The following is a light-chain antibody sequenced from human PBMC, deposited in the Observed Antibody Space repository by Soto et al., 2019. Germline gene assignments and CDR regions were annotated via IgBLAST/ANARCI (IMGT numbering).Light chain of an antibody. CDR3: QQYNNWPGT. Sequence: IVMTQSPATLSVSPGERATLSCRASQSFSNNLAWYQQKPGQAPRLLIYGASTRATGIPARFSGSGSGTEFTLTINSLQSEDFAVYYCQQYNNWPGTFGQGTKV. V-gene: IGKV3-15*01. CDR1: QSFSNN. CDR2: GAS. J-gene: IGKJ1*01.